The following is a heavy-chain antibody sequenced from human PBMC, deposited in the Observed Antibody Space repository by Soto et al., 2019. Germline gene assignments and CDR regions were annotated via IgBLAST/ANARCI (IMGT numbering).Heavy chain of an antibody. V-gene: IGHV4-59*08. J-gene: IGHJ4*02. Sequence: QVQLQESGPGLVKPSETLSLTCTVSGGSISSYYWSWIRQPPGKGLEWIGYIYYSGRTNYTPSLMRRVTPSVDTSKNQFSLKPSSVTAPDTAVYYCARRNGGTFDYWGQGALVTVSS. CDR2: IYYSGRT. CDR1: GGSISSYY. CDR3: ARRNGGTFDY. D-gene: IGHD2-15*01.